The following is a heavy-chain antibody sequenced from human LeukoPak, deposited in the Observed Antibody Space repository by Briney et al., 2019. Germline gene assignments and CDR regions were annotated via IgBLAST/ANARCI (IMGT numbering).Heavy chain of an antibody. J-gene: IGHJ1*01. CDR3: AKPPPTPDIVVVPAAIGTEYFQH. Sequence: PGRSLRLSCEAAGFAFSSYSMHWVRQAPGKGLEWVAFIRYDGSNKYYADSVKGRFTISRDNSKNTLYLQMNSLRAEDTAVYYCAKPPPTPDIVVVPAAIGTEYFQHWGQGTLVTVSS. V-gene: IGHV3-30*02. CDR2: IRYDGSNK. D-gene: IGHD2-2*02. CDR1: GFAFSSYS.